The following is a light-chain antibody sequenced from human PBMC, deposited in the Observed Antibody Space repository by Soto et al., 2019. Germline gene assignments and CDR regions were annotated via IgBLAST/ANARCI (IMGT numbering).Light chain of an antibody. CDR2: EAS. V-gene: IGKV3-11*01. J-gene: IGKJ4*01. Sequence: EIVLTQSPATLSLSPGERATLSCRASQSVRSYLAPYQQKPGQAPRLLFYEASNRATGIRASFSGSGSGTYFTVTISSQDPDEVAVDDCVQRSNLVVTFGGGTKVEIK. CDR3: VQRSNLVVT. CDR1: QSVRSY.